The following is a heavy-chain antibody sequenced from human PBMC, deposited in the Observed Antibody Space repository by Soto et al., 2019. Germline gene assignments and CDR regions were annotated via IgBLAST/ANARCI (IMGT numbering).Heavy chain of an antibody. CDR3: ASHEYSLACFDY. D-gene: IGHD4-4*01. J-gene: IGHJ4*02. Sequence: QVQLQESGPGLVKPSQTLSLTCTVSGGSISSGGYYWGWIRHHPGKGLEWIGYINYSGSTNYNPSLKSRVTISVDTSKNQFSLKLSSVTAADPAVYYCASHEYSLACFDYWGQGTLVTVSS. CDR1: GGSISSGGYY. V-gene: IGHV4-31*03. CDR2: INYSGST.